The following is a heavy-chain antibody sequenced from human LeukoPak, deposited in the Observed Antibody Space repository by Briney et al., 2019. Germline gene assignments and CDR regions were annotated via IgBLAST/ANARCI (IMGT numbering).Heavy chain of an antibody. CDR3: ARVRAYPYNSSPRHWFNP. CDR1: HYAFSYYF. J-gene: IGHJ5*02. CDR2: ISDDGTSE. D-gene: IGHD1-14*01. Sequence: GGSLRLSCEGSHYAFSYYFMYCVRQAPGKELEWVAAISDDGTSEHYADSVKGRFTISRDNSKNSLYLQMNRLRTEDTAMYYCARVRAYPYNSSPRHWFNPWGQGTLVTVSS. V-gene: IGHV3-30*04.